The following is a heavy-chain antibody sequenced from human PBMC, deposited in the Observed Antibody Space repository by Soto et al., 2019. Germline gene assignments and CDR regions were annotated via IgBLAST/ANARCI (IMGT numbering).Heavy chain of an antibody. J-gene: IGHJ3*02. CDR3: ARDRVVVAASDAFDI. CDR2: ISAYNGNT. D-gene: IGHD2-15*01. Sequence: QVQLVXSGAXVXKXXAXVXVSCKASGYTFTSYGISWVRQAPGQGLEWMGWISAYNGNTNYAQKLQGRLTMTTDTSTSTAYMELRSLRSDDTAVYYCARDRVVVAASDAFDIWGQGTMVTVSS. CDR1: GYTFTSYG. V-gene: IGHV1-18*01.